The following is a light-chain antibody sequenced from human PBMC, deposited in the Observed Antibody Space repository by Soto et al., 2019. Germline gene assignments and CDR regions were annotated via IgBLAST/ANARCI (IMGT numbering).Light chain of an antibody. J-gene: IGLJ3*02. Sequence: QSVLTQPPSVSGAPGQRVTISCTGSSSNIGAGYDVHWYQQLPGTAPKLLIYGNSNRPSGVPDRFSGSKSGTSASLAITGLLGEDEAYYYRQSQDSSLSGSLWVFGGWTKLTVL. CDR1: SSNIGAGYD. V-gene: IGLV1-40*01. CDR2: GNS. CDR3: QSQDSSLSGSLWV.